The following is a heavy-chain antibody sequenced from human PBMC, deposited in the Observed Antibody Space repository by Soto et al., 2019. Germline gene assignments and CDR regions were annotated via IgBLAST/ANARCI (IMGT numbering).Heavy chain of an antibody. D-gene: IGHD3-10*01. Sequence: QVQLQQWGAGLLKPSETLSLTCAVYGGSFSGYYWSWIRQPPGKGLEWIGEINHSGSTNYNPSLKSRVTMSVDTSKNQFSLKLSSVTAADTAVYYCARDRSLVQYYYGSGVWDYWGQGTLVTVSS. J-gene: IGHJ4*02. CDR2: INHSGST. V-gene: IGHV4-34*01. CDR1: GGSFSGYY. CDR3: ARDRSLVQYYYGSGVWDY.